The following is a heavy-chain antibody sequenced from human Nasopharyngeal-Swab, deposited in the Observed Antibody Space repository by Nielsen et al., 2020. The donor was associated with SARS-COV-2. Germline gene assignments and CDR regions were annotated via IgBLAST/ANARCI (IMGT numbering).Heavy chain of an antibody. Sequence: GESLKISCAASGFTFSSYSMNWVRQAPGKGLEWVSYISSSSSTIYYADSVKGRFTISRDNAKNSLYLQMNSLRAEDTAVYYCARDRASYDSSGYYRLTGWGQGTPVTVSS. CDR2: ISSSSSTI. CDR3: ARDRASYDSSGYYRLTG. D-gene: IGHD3-22*01. V-gene: IGHV3-48*04. CDR1: GFTFSSYS. J-gene: IGHJ4*02.